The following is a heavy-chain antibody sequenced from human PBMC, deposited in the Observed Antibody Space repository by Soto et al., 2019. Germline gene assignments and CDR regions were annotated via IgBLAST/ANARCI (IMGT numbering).Heavy chain of an antibody. CDR2: IYYSGST. CDR3: ARQGAAGSIPRQYYYGMDV. Sequence: PSETLSLTCTVSGGSISSSSYYWGWIRHPPGKGLEWIGSIYYSGSTYYNPSLKSRVTISVDTSKNQFSLKLSSVTAADTAVFYCARQGAAGSIPRQYYYGMDVWGQGTTVTVSS. D-gene: IGHD6-13*01. V-gene: IGHV4-39*01. CDR1: GGSISSSSYY. J-gene: IGHJ6*02.